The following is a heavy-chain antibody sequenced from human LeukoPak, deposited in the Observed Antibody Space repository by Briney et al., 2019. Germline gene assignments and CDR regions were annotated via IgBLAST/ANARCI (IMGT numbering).Heavy chain of an antibody. D-gene: IGHD3-10*02. V-gene: IGHV3-48*03. Sequence: GGSLTLSCAASGFAVSSYDMNWVRQPPGKGLEWFSYIISSGRTIYYAGSVNGRFTISRHNAKNSLYQQMNSVRAEDTAVYYCAELGITMIGGVWGKGTTVTISS. CDR1: GFAVSSYD. CDR3: AELGITMIGGV. CDR2: IISSGRTI. J-gene: IGHJ6*04.